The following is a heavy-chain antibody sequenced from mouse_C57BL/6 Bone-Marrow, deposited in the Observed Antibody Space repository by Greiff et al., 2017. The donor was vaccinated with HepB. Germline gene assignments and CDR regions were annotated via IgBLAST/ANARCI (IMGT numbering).Heavy chain of an antibody. J-gene: IGHJ2*01. V-gene: IGHV1-15*01. Sequence: VQLQQSGAELVRPGASVTLSCKASGYTFTDYEMHWVKQTPVHGLEWIGAIDPETGGTAYNQKFKGKAILTADKSSSTAYMDLRSLTSEDSAVYYCTRGFVPGDFWGQGTTLTVSS. CDR1: GYTFTDYE. D-gene: IGHD5-1*01. CDR3: TRGFVPGDF. CDR2: IDPETGGT.